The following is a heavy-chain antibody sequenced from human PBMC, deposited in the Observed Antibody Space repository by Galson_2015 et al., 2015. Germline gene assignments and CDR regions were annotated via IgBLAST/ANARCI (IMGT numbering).Heavy chain of an antibody. D-gene: IGHD6-19*01. V-gene: IGHV3-48*03. Sequence: SLRLSCAASGFTFSSYEMNWVRQAPGEGLERVSYISSSGSTIYYADSVKGRFTISRDNGKNSLYLQMSSLSAEDTAVYYCARSRASGWYGMDAFEIWGQGTTVTVSS. CDR3: ARSRASGWYGMDAFEI. CDR1: GFTFSSYE. J-gene: IGHJ3*02. CDR2: ISSSGSTI.